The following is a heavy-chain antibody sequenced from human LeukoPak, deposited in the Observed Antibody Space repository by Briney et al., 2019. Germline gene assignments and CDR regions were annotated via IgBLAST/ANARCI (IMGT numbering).Heavy chain of an antibody. CDR2: INHSGST. Sequence: PSETLSLTCAVSGGSFSGYYWSWIRQPPGKGLEWIGEINHSGSTNYNPSLKSRVTISVDTCKNQFSLKLSSVTAADTAVYYCARGGDHTVTTFGYYYYMDVWGKGTTVTVSS. V-gene: IGHV4-34*01. D-gene: IGHD4-17*01. CDR1: GGSFSGYY. J-gene: IGHJ6*03. CDR3: ARGGDHTVTTFGYYYYMDV.